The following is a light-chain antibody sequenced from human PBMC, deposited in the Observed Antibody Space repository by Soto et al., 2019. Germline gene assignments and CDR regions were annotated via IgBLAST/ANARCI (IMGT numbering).Light chain of an antibody. CDR1: QSVSSSY. Sequence: EIVLTQSPGTLSLSPGERATLSCRASQSVSSSYLDWYQQKPVQAPRHLIYGASSRAIGIPDRFSGSGSGTDFSLTMSRLEPEDFAVYYCQQYGSSPLTFGAGTKVEIK. CDR3: QQYGSSPLT. V-gene: IGKV3-20*01. J-gene: IGKJ4*01. CDR2: GAS.